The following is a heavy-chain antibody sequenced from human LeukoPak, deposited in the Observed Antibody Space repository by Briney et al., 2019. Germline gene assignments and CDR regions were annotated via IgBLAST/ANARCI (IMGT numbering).Heavy chain of an antibody. V-gene: IGHV3-74*01. CDR1: GFSFSSYW. CDR3: VSNTLIIAAAFYDS. CDR2: IQGDGSDT. J-gene: IGHJ4*02. D-gene: IGHD6-13*01. Sequence: GGSLRLSCTASGFSFSSYWMDWVRQAPGKGLVWVSRIQGDGSDTTYADSVKGRFTISRDNAKNTLFLQMNSLRDEDTAVYYCVSNTLIIAAAFYDSWGQGTLVTVSS.